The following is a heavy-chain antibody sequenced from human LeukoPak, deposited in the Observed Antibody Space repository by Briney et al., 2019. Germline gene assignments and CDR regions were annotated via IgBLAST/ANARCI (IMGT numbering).Heavy chain of an antibody. CDR2: ISAYNGNT. V-gene: IGHV1-18*01. D-gene: IGHD3-10*01. CDR1: GYTFTSYG. CDR3: ADAGSVTKGFLADTMVRGVTRGWFDP. J-gene: IGHJ5*02. Sequence: GASVNVSCKASGYTFTSYGISWVRQAPGQGLEWMGWISAYNGNTNYAQKLQGRVTITADKSTSTAYMELSSLRSEDTAVYYCADAGSVTKGFLADTMVRGVTRGWFDPWGQGTLVTVSS.